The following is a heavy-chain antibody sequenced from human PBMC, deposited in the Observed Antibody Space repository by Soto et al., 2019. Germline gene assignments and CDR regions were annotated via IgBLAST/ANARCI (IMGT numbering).Heavy chain of an antibody. CDR2: FDPEDGET. CDR3: ATTHPSIVVVPAAPIAFDI. J-gene: IGHJ3*02. D-gene: IGHD2-2*01. V-gene: IGHV1-24*01. CDR1: GYTLTELS. Sequence: GASVKVSCKVSGYTLTELSMHWVRQAPGKGLEWMGGFDPEDGETIYAQKFQGRVTMTEDTSTDTAYMELSSLRSEDTAVYYCATTHPSIVVVPAAPIAFDIWGQGTMVTVSS.